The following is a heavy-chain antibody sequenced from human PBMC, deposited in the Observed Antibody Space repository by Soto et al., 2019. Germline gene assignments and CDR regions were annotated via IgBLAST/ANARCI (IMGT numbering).Heavy chain of an antibody. CDR2: IYYSGST. V-gene: IGHV4-61*01. D-gene: IGHD3-22*01. CDR3: ARGRDYYDSRGYPFDY. J-gene: IGHJ4*02. CDR1: GGSVSSGSYY. Sequence: SETLSLTCTVSGGSVSSGSYYWSWIRQPPGKGLEWIGYIYYSGSTNYNPSLKGRVTISVDTSKNQFSLKLSSVTAADTAVYYCARGRDYYDSRGYPFDYWGQGTLVTVSS.